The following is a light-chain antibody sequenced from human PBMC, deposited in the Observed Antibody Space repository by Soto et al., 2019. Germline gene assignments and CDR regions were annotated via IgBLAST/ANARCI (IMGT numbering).Light chain of an antibody. CDR2: DVS. V-gene: IGKV1-5*01. CDR3: QQFYMGWT. Sequence: DIQMTQSPSTLSASVGDRVTITCRASQSVRGSLAWYQQQPGKAPKLLIYDVSNLESGVPSRFSACGSGTEFTLSISILQPDDFGTYYCQQFYMGWTFGQGTRVDLK. CDR1: QSVRGS. J-gene: IGKJ1*01.